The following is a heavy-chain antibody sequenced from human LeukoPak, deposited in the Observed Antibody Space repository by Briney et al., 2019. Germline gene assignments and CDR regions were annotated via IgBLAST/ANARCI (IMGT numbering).Heavy chain of an antibody. CDR2: IKQDGSEK. CDR3: ARSVVAATETFDY. CDR1: GLTFSSYW. V-gene: IGHV3-7*01. D-gene: IGHD2-15*01. Sequence: GGSLRLSCAASGLTFSSYWMTWVRQAPGKGLEWVANIKQDGSEKYYVDSVKGRFTISRDNAKNSLYLQMNSLRAEDTAVYYCARSVVAATETFDYWGQGTLVTVSS. J-gene: IGHJ4*02.